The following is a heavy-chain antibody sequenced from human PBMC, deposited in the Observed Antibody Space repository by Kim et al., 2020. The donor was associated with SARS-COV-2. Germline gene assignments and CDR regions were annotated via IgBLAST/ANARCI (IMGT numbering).Heavy chain of an antibody. Sequence: KFQGRVTITADESTSTAYMELSSLRSEDTAVYYCARGTVTTRSWRHYFDYWGQGTLVTVSS. CDR3: ARGTVTTRSWRHYFDY. J-gene: IGHJ4*02. D-gene: IGHD4-4*01. V-gene: IGHV1-69*01.